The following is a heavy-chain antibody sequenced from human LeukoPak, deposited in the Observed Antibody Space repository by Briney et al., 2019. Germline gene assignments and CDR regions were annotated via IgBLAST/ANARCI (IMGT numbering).Heavy chain of an antibody. CDR2: IYYSGST. CDR1: GGSISSSSYY. J-gene: IGHJ4*02. CDR3: ARVGYSSSWYDGIDY. D-gene: IGHD6-13*01. V-gene: IGHV4-61*05. Sequence: PSETLSLTCTVSGGSISSSSYYWGWIRQPPGKGLEWIGYIYYSGSTNYNPSLKSRVTISVDTSKNQFSLKLSSVTAADTAVYYCARVGYSSSWYDGIDYWGQGTLVTVSS.